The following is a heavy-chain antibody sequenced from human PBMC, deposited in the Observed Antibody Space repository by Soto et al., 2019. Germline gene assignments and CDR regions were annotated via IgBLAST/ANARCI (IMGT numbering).Heavy chain of an antibody. CDR1: GDAMSSNY. CDR3: ARAMGDWGTYYYYYGMDV. Sequence: QVQLQESGPGLVRPSETLSLTCTVSGDAMSSNYWSWIRQPPGKGLEWIGYVYYAGATSYNPSLKSRVPISVDTSKNQFSLKLSSVTAADTAVYYCARAMGDWGTYYYYYGMDVWGQGTTVTVSS. D-gene: IGHD3-16*01. CDR2: VYYAGAT. J-gene: IGHJ6*02. V-gene: IGHV4-59*01.